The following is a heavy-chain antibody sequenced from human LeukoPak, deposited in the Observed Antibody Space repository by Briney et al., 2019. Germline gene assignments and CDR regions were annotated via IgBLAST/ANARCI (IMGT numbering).Heavy chain of an antibody. CDR2: MNPNSGNT. CDR3: ARGRNIYDYGPNSLAGGDY. CDR1: GYTFTSYD. J-gene: IGHJ4*02. Sequence: ASVKVSCKASGYTFTSYDINWVRQATGQGLEWMGWMNPNSGNTGYAQKFQGRVTMTRNTSISTAYMELSSLRSEDTAVYYCARGRNIYDYGPNSLAGGDYWGQGTLVTVSS. D-gene: IGHD4-17*01. V-gene: IGHV1-8*01.